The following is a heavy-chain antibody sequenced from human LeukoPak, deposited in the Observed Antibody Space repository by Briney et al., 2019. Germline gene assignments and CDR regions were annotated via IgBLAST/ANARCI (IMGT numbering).Heavy chain of an antibody. CDR3: AREKSYFYYYIDV. CDR2: IDWKNADM. J-gene: IGHJ6*03. CDR1: GFTINAYA. V-gene: IGHV3-9*01. Sequence: GRSLRLSCAASGFTINAYAIHWVRQAPGKGLEWVSGIDWKNADMGYVDSVKGRFTISRDNAKNSLYLQMNSLRAEDTAVYYCAREKSYFYYYIDVWGKGTTVTVSS.